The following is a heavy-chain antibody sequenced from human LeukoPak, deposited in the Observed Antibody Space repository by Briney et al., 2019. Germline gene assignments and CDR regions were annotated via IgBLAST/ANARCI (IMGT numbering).Heavy chain of an antibody. D-gene: IGHD2-2*01. CDR3: AKDQIVVPAANLDY. Sequence: GGSLRLSCAASGFTFSSYWMSWVRQAPGKGLEWVSAISGSGGSTYYADSVKGRFTISRDNSKNTLYLQMNSLRAEDTAVYYCAKDQIVVPAANLDYWGQGTLVTVSS. V-gene: IGHV3-23*01. CDR1: GFTFSSYW. J-gene: IGHJ4*02. CDR2: ISGSGGST.